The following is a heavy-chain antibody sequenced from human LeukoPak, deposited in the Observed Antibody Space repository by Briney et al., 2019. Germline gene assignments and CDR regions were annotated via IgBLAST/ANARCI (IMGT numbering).Heavy chain of an antibody. Sequence: SETLSLTSAVSAYSISSGYYWGWIRQPPGKGLEWIGSIYHSGSTYYNPSLKSRVTISVDTSKNQFSLKLSSVTAADTAVYYCARRPVWFGAFGVAWFDPWGPGTLVPVSS. V-gene: IGHV4-38-2*01. CDR3: ARRPVWFGAFGVAWFDP. CDR2: IYHSGST. D-gene: IGHD3-10*01. J-gene: IGHJ5*02. CDR1: AYSISSGYY.